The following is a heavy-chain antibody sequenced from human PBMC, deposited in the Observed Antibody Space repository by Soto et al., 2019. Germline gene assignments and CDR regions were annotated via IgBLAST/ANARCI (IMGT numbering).Heavy chain of an antibody. J-gene: IGHJ6*02. Sequence: ASVKVSCKASGYTFTSYGISWVRQAPGQGLEWMGWISAYNGNTNYAQKLQGRVTMTTDTSTSTAYMELRSLRSDDTAVYYCARRTTLRFLEWLPTNYYYYGMDVWGQGTTVTVSS. CDR2: ISAYNGNT. D-gene: IGHD3-3*01. CDR3: ARRTTLRFLEWLPTNYYYYGMDV. V-gene: IGHV1-18*04. CDR1: GYTFTSYG.